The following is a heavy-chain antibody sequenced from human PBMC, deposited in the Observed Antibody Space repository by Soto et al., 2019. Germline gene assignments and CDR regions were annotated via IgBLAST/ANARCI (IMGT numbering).Heavy chain of an antibody. CDR1: GYSFPNYW. V-gene: IGHV5-51*01. CDR3: ARLLYYDSSGYYRAHFDY. Sequence: GESLKISCKASGYSFPNYWIGWVRQMPGKGLEWMGIIYPADSDTRYSPSFQGQVTISADKSISTAYLQWNSLKASDTAMYYCARLLYYDSSGYYRAHFDYWGQGTLVTVSS. CDR2: IYPADSDT. D-gene: IGHD3-22*01. J-gene: IGHJ4*02.